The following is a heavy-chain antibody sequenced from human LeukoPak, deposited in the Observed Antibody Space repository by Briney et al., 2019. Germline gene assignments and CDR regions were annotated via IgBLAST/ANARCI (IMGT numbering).Heavy chain of an antibody. V-gene: IGHV4-39*01. Sequence: SETLSLTCTVSGGSMSSSVNYWGWIRQPPGKGLEWIGSIYSTGDTYYSASLKSRVTISADTSKNQFSLRLAFVTASDTAVYFCARLGVGSSGDYWGQGTLVTVSS. D-gene: IGHD6-6*01. J-gene: IGHJ4*02. CDR1: GGSMSSSVNY. CDR3: ARLGVGSSGDY. CDR2: IYSTGDT.